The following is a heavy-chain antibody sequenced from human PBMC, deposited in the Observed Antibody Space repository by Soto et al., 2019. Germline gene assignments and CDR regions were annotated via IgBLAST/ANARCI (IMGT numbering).Heavy chain of an antibody. J-gene: IGHJ6*02. Sequence: SETLSLTCAVYGGSFSGYDWSWIRQPPGKGLEWIGEINHSGSTNYNPSLKSRVTISVDTSKNQFSLKLSSVTAADTAVYYCARGRQSKPYYYYGMDVWGQGTTVTVSS. CDR3: ARGRQSKPYYYYGMDV. CDR1: GGSFSGYD. CDR2: INHSGST. V-gene: IGHV4-34*01.